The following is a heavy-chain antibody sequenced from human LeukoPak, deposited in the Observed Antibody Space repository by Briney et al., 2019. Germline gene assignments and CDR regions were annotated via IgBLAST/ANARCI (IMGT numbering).Heavy chain of an antibody. V-gene: IGHV1-46*01. J-gene: IGHJ5*02. Sequence: ASVKVSCKASGCSFTSHYMHWVRQAPGQGLEWMGLINPSGSSTLYAQKFQGRVTMTRDMSTTTDYMELSSLRSEDTAVYYCARDNSVGDIAWWFDPWGQGTLVTVSS. CDR2: INPSGSST. D-gene: IGHD3-16*02. CDR1: GCSFTSHY. CDR3: ARDNSVGDIAWWFDP.